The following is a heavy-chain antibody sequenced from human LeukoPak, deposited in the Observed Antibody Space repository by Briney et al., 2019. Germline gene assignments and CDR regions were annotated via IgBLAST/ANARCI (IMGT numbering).Heavy chain of an antibody. Sequence: GGSLRLSCAASGFTFSSYSMNWVRQTPGKGLEWVWSISSSRTYIYNADPVSGRFTTSSENTKNSLYLQKTRLRADDTAVYFSSRESPFYESSGYYPARAFDIWGQGTMVTVSS. CDR3: SRESPFYESSGYYPARAFDI. CDR1: GFTFSSYS. CDR2: ISSSRTYI. J-gene: IGHJ3*02. V-gene: IGHV3-21*01. D-gene: IGHD3-22*01.